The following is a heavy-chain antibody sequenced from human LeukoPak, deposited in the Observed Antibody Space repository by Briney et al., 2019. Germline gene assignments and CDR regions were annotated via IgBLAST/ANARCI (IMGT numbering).Heavy chain of an antibody. CDR2: INHSGST. CDR3: ARVARNYFDY. V-gene: IGHV4-34*01. Sequence: SETLSLTCAVYGGSFSGCYWSWIRQPPGKGLEWIGEINHSGSTNYNPSLKSRVTISVDTSKNQFSLKLSSVTAADTAVYYCARVARNYFDYWGQGTLVTVSS. J-gene: IGHJ4*02. CDR1: GGSFSGCY.